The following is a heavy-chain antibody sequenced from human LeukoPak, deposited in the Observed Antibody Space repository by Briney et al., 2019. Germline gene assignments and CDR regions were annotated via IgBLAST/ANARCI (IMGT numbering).Heavy chain of an antibody. CDR3: ASDVGGPGIIDY. CDR2: IRFDGSDK. Sequence: GGSLRLSCAAAGCTFIAYGIRSVRQSAGKGLEWATFIRFDGSDKYYADSVKGRVTLYRNQSENTPYLQLDSLTLADPAEYYCASDVGGPGIIDYWGQGTQVTVAS. D-gene: IGHD3-10*01. J-gene: IGHJ4*02. CDR1: GCTFIAYG. V-gene: IGHV3-30*02.